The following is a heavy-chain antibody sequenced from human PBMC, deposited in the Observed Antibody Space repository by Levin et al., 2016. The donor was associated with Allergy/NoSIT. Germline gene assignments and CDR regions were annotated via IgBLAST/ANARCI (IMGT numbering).Heavy chain of an antibody. CDR2: ISYDGSNK. CDR3: AKGARYDFWSGYFPG. J-gene: IGHJ4*02. Sequence: WIRQPPGKGLEWVAVISYDGSNKYYADSVKGRFTISRDNSKNTLYLQMNSLRAEDTAVYYCAKGARYDFWSGYFPGWGQGTLVTVSS. D-gene: IGHD3-3*01. V-gene: IGHV3-30*18.